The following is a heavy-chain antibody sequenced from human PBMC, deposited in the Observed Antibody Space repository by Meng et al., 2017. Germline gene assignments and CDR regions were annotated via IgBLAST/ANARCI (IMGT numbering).Heavy chain of an antibody. CDR2: IWYDGSNK. V-gene: IGHV3-33*01. CDR1: GFTFSSYG. J-gene: IGHJ4*02. D-gene: IGHD5-18*01. Sequence: VELVEAGGGGGQPGRSLRLSCAAYGFTFSSYGMHWVRQAPGKGLEWVAVIWYDGSNKYYADSVKGRFTISRDNSKNTLYLQMNSLRAEDTAVYYCAREGQLWARNFDYWGQGTLVTVSS. CDR3: AREGQLWARNFDY.